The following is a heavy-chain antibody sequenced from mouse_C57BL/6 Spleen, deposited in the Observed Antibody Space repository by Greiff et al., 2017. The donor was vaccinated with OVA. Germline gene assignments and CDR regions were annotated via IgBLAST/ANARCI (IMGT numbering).Heavy chain of an antibody. CDR3: ARLRYLDY. V-gene: IGHV1-59*01. J-gene: IGHJ2*01. CDR2: IDPSDSYT. Sequence: QAQLQQPGAELVRPGTSVKLSCKASGYTFTSYWMHWVKQRPGQGLEWIGVIDPSDSYTNYNQKFKGKATLTVDTSSSTAYMQLSSLTSEDSAVYYCARLRYLDYWGQGTTLTVSS. CDR1: GYTFTSYW.